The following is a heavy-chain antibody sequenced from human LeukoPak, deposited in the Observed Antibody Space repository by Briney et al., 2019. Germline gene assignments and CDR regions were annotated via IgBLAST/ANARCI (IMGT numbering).Heavy chain of an antibody. V-gene: IGHV1-18*01. CDR3: ARFFVDTAMVRDAFDI. J-gene: IGHJ3*02. CDR1: GYTFTSYD. CDR2: ISAYNGNT. D-gene: IGHD5-18*01. Sequence: ASVKVSCKASGYTFTSYDINWVRQAPGQGLEWMGWISAYNGNTNYAQKLQGRVTMTTDTSTSTAYMELRSLRSDDTAVYYCARFFVDTAMVRDAFDIWGQGTMVTVSS.